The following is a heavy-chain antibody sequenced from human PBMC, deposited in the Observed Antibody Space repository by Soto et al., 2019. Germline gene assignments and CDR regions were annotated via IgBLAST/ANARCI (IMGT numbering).Heavy chain of an antibody. V-gene: IGHV3-21*06. CDR2: ISSTTNYI. J-gene: IGHJ4*02. CDR1: GVTFTSYS. Sequence: PGGSLRLSYAASGVTFTSYSINWVRQAPGKGLEWVSSISSTTNYIYYGDSMKGRFTISRDNAKNSLYLEMNSLRAEETAVYYCARESEDLTSNFDYWGQGTLVTVSS. CDR3: ARESEDLTSNFDY.